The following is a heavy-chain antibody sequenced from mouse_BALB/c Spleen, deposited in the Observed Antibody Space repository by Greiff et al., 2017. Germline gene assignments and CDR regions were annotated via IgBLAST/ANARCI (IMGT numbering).Heavy chain of an antibody. Sequence: EVQLQQSGTVLARPGASVKMSCNASGYTFTSYWMHWVKQRPGQGLEWIGAIYPGNSDTSYNQKFKGKAKLTAVTSTSTAYMELSSLTNEDSAVYYCTRSLYGDWYFDVWGAGTTVTVSS. CDR1: GYTFTSYW. D-gene: IGHD1-1*01. CDR3: TRSLYGDWYFDV. V-gene: IGHV1-5*01. J-gene: IGHJ1*01. CDR2: IYPGNSDT.